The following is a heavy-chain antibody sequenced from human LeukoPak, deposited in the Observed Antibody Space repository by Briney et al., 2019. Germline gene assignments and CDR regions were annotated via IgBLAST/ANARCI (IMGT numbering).Heavy chain of an antibody. J-gene: IGHJ4*02. CDR1: GFAVSSNY. D-gene: IGHD5-12*01. V-gene: IGHV3-66*01. CDR2: FYSGGST. Sequence: PGGSLRLSCAASGFAVSSNYMNWARQAPGKGLEWLSVFYSGGSTDYADSVKGRFTMSRDNSKNTLYLQMNSLRAEDTAVYYCARGRGYSGYDESYPFDYWGQGTLVTVSS. CDR3: ARGRGYSGYDESYPFDY.